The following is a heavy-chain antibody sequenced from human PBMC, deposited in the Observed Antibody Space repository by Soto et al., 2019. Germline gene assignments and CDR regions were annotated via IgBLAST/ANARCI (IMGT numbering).Heavy chain of an antibody. J-gene: IGHJ6*02. CDR3: ARALGYSGYAGMDV. V-gene: IGHV1-18*01. CDR1: GYTFTIYG. Sequence: QVQLVQSGDEVKKPGASVKVSCKASGYTFTIYGINWMRQAPGQGLEWMGWISPDNGNTNYAQKLQGRVTMTTDTSTSTAYMELRSLRSDDTAVYYCARALGYSGYAGMDVWGQGTTVTVSS. CDR2: ISPDNGNT. D-gene: IGHD5-12*01.